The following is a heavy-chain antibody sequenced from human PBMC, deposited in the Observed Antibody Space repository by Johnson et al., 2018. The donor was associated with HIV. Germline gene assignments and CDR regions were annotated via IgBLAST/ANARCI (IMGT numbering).Heavy chain of an antibody. V-gene: IGHV3-66*01. Sequence: VQLVESGGGLVQPGGSLRLSCAVSGFTVINNYMTWVRQAPGKGLEWVSIIYSRDPTYYADSVKGRFSISRDSSKNTLYLQMNSLRDEDTAVYYCAKNFGKILAAGGLEVGDAFDIWGQGTMVTVSS. CDR1: GFTVINNY. D-gene: IGHD6-13*01. CDR3: AKNFGKILAAGGLEVGDAFDI. CDR2: IYSRDPT. J-gene: IGHJ3*02.